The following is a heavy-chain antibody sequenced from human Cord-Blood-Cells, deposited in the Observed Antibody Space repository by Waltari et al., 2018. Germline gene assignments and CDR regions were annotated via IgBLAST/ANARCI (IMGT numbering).Heavy chain of an antibody. CDR2: IYYSGST. D-gene: IGHD3-22*01. V-gene: IGHV4-39*07. Sequence: QLQLQESGPGLVKPSETLSLTCTVSGGSISSSSYYWGWIRQPPGKGLEWIGSIYYSGSTYYNPSLQSRVTISVDTAKHQFSLKLSSVTAADTAVYYCARQIYDSSGYYYVPNFDYWGQGTLVTVSS. J-gene: IGHJ4*02. CDR1: GGSISSSSYY. CDR3: ARQIYDSSGYYYVPNFDY.